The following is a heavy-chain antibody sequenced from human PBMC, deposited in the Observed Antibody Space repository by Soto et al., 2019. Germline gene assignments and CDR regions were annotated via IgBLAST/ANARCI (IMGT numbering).Heavy chain of an antibody. Sequence: QVQLVESGGGVVQPGRSLRVSCAASGFTFSIYAMHWVRQAPGTGLEWVAVISYDGTKTYYADSVKGRFTISRDNSKNTVHLQMNRLRDEETAVYYCARDRGPRREWLIDPADYWGQGTVVTVSP. CDR3: ARDRGPRREWLIDPADY. CDR1: GFTFSIYA. J-gene: IGHJ4*02. CDR2: ISYDGTKT. V-gene: IGHV3-30*03. D-gene: IGHD3-3*01.